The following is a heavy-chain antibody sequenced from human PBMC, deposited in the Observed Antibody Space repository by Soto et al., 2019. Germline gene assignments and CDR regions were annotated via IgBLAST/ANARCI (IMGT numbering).Heavy chain of an antibody. CDR3: ATTGPD. J-gene: IGHJ4*02. V-gene: IGHV3-33*01. Sequence: QVQLVESGGGVVQPGRSLRLSCAASGFTFSSYGMHWVRQAPGKGLEWVAVIWFDGSNKFYADSVKGRFTISRDNSKNTVSLQMNSLRDEDSAAYYCATTGPDWGQGTLVTFSS. CDR2: IWFDGSNK. CDR1: GFTFSSYG.